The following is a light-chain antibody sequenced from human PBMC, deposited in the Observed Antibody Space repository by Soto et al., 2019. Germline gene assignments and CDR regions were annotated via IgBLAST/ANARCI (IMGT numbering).Light chain of an antibody. Sequence: DIQMTQSPSSLSASVGDRVTITCQASQDLSNYLSWYQQKPEKAPKLLIHDASNLETGVPSRFSGSGSWTDFTFTISSLQPEDIATYYCQQDDDFPVTFGGGTKVEIK. V-gene: IGKV1-33*01. CDR1: QDLSNY. CDR3: QQDDDFPVT. CDR2: DAS. J-gene: IGKJ4*01.